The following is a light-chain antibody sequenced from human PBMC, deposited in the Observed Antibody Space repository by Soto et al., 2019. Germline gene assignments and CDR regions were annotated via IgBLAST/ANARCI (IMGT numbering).Light chain of an antibody. CDR2: AVS. CDR1: SSDIGSYNH. CDR3: ISYTDRQSYL. V-gene: IGLV2-14*03. J-gene: IGLJ1*01. Sequence: QSALTQPASVSGSPGQSITISCSGTSSDIGSYNHVAWYQQFPGKSPKRMIYAVSDRPPGVSARFSGSKSGITASLTISGLQTEDEADYYCISYTDRQSYLFGTGTKVTVL.